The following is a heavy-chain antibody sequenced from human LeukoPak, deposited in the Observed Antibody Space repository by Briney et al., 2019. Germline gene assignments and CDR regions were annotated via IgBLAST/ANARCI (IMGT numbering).Heavy chain of an antibody. J-gene: IGHJ5*02. CDR2: IYHSGST. V-gene: IGHV4-34*01. CDR3: ARVDGDYAKFDP. CDR1: GGSFSGYY. D-gene: IGHD4-17*01. Sequence: SETLSLTCAVYGGSFSGYYYTWIRQFPGKGLEWIGEIYHSGSTNYNPSLKSRVTISVDKSKNQFSLKLSSVTAADTAVYYCARVDGDYAKFDPWGQGTLVTVSS.